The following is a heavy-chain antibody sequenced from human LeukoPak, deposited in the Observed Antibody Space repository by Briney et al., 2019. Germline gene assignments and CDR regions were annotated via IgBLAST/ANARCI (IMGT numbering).Heavy chain of an antibody. CDR2: VYYTGST. CDR1: GASISSFY. J-gene: IGHJ6*02. V-gene: IGHV4-59*01. CDR3: ARVPVYYGMDV. Sequence: SETLSLTCTVSGASISSFYWSWIRQPPGKGLEFIGYVYYTGSTNYTPSLESRVTISLDTSKNEFSLKMRSVTAADTAVYYCARVPVYYGMDVWGQGTTVTVSS.